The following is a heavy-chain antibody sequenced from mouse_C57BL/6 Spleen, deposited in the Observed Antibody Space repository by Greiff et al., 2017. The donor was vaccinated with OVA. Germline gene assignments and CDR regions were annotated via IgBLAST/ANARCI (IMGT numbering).Heavy chain of an antibody. CDR1: GFTFSDYG. Sequence: EVQGVESGGGLVKPGGSLKLSCAASGFTFSDYGMHWVRQAPEKGLEWVAYISSGNSTIYYADTVKGRFTIARDNAKNTLVLQMTSLRTEDTAMYYCATSYYSNPYYYAMDYWGQGTSVTVSS. V-gene: IGHV5-17*01. D-gene: IGHD2-5*01. CDR2: ISSGNSTI. J-gene: IGHJ4*01. CDR3: ATSYYSNPYYYAMDY.